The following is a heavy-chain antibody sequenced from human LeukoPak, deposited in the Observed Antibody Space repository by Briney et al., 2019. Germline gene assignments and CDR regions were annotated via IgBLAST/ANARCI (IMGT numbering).Heavy chain of an antibody. Sequence: PGGSLRLSCAASGFTFEDYAMHWARQAPGKGLECVSLISWDGGSTYYADSVKGRFTISRDNSKNSLYLQMNSLRAEDTALYYCAKEAYYGSGTKTYMDVWGKGTTVTVSS. J-gene: IGHJ6*03. CDR2: ISWDGGST. D-gene: IGHD3-10*01. CDR3: AKEAYYGSGTKTYMDV. V-gene: IGHV3-43D*04. CDR1: GFTFEDYA.